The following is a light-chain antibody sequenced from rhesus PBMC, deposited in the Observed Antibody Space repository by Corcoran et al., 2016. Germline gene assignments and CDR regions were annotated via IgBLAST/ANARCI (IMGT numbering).Light chain of an antibody. CDR1: ENVNNY. V-gene: IGKV1-74*01. CDR3: QHGYGTPFT. CDR2: KAS. Sequence: DIQMTQSPSSLSASVGDRVTITCRASENVNNYLTWYQRKPGKAPKLLIYKASTLESGVPSRFSGSGSGTDYTFTISSLQPEDVATYYCQHGYGTPFTFGPGTKLDIK. J-gene: IGKJ3*01.